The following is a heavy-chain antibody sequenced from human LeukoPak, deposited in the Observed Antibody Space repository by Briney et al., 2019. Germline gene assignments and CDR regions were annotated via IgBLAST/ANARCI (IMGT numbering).Heavy chain of an antibody. CDR2: IIPIFGTA. Sequence: SVKVSCKASGGTFSSYAISWVRQAPGQGLEWMGGIIPIFGTANYAQKFHGRVTITADESTSTANLELSRLRAEDTAVYYCARGKLEDGGYFDYWGQGTLVTVSS. V-gene: IGHV1-69*13. CDR1: GGTFSSYA. CDR3: ARGKLEDGGYFDY. J-gene: IGHJ4*02. D-gene: IGHD1-1*01.